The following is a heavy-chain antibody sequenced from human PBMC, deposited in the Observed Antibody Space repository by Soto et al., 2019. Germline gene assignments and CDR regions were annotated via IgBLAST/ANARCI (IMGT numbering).Heavy chain of an antibody. CDR1: GYSFTNYN. CDR3: FRGGYYDYDKGGCY. J-gene: IGHJ4*02. D-gene: IGHD3-22*01. CDR2: IYASGGRT. Sequence: QVQFVQSGAEVKKPGASVKVSCKASGYSFTNYNVHWVRQAPGQGLEWMAIIYASGGRTTYAQSLQGSVTETRVTSTSTVYLELNSLRSYDTAVYYCFRGGYYDYDKGGCYWGQGTLVTVSS. V-gene: IGHV1-46*01.